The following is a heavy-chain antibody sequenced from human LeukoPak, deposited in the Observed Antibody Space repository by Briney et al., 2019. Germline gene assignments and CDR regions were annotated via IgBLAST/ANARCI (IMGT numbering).Heavy chain of an antibody. CDR3: ASSRVSIAVAGTEFDFDY. V-gene: IGHV1-2*02. CDR2: INPNSGGT. CDR1: GYTFTGYY. J-gene: IGHJ4*02. Sequence: ASVKVSCKASGYTFTGYYMHWVRQAPGQGLEWMGWINPNSGGTNYAQKFQGRVTMTRYTSISTAYMELSRLRSDDTAVYYCASSRVSIAVAGTEFDFDYWGQGTLVTVSS. D-gene: IGHD6-19*01.